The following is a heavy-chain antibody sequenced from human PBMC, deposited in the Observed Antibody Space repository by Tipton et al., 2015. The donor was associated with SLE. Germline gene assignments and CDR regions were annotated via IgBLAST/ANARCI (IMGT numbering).Heavy chain of an antibody. CDR3: ARHDYDDNGYYMHYFDY. V-gene: IGHV4-59*08. D-gene: IGHD3-22*01. Sequence: TLSLTCTVSGGSISSYYWSWIRQPPGKGLEWIGYIYYSGSTNYNPSLKSRVTISLDKSKNQFSLKLNSVTASDTAVYYCARHDYDDNGYYMHYFDYWGQGTLVTVSS. CDR2: IYYSGST. J-gene: IGHJ4*02. CDR1: GGSISSYY.